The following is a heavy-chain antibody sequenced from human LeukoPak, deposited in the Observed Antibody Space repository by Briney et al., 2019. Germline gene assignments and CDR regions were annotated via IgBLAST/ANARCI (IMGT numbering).Heavy chain of an antibody. D-gene: IGHD3-22*01. CDR3: ARESTVVVITPYIDY. Sequence: PSETLSLTCTVSGGSISSYYWSWIRQPAGKGLEWIGRIYTSGSTNYNPSLKSRVTMSVDTSKNQFSLKLSSVTAADTAVYYCARESTVVVITPYIDYWGQGTLVTVSS. J-gene: IGHJ4*02. CDR1: GGSISSYY. CDR2: IYTSGST. V-gene: IGHV4-4*07.